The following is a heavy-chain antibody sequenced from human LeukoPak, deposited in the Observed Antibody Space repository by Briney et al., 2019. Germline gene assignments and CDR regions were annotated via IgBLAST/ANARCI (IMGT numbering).Heavy chain of an antibody. CDR2: VLYTGTT. D-gene: IGHD1-26*01. CDR1: GGSISSSSFY. CDR3: ARTYNTGYYNGGLFDY. Sequence: KTSETLSLTCTVSGGSISSSSFYWGWIRQPPGKGLEWIGSVLYTGTTYYNPSLKSRVTISVDTSKNQFSLKVTSVTAADTAVYYCARTYNTGYYNGGLFDYWGQGTLVTVSS. V-gene: IGHV4-39*01. J-gene: IGHJ4*02.